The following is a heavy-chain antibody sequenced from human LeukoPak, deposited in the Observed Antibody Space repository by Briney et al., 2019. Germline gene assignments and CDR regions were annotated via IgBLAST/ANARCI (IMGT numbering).Heavy chain of an antibody. Sequence: GGSLRLSCAASGFTFSSYGMHWVRQAPGKGLEWVAVISYDGSNKYYADSGKGRFTISRDNSKNTLYLQMNSLRAEDTAVYYCAKDSEEGMTYWGQGTLVTVSS. V-gene: IGHV3-30*18. D-gene: IGHD3-10*01. CDR2: ISYDGSNK. CDR3: AKDSEEGMTY. CDR1: GFTFSSYG. J-gene: IGHJ4*02.